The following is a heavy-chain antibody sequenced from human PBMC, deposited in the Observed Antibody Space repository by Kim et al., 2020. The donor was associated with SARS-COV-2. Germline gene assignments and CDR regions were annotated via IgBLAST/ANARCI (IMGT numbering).Heavy chain of an antibody. CDR2: IYYTGSA. V-gene: IGHV4-59*01. CDR1: GGSISNYY. CDR3: ASRRRGRSYFDY. Sequence: SETLSLTCTVSGGSISNYYWSWVRQPPGKGLEYIGYIYYTGSANYHPSLKSRVTISLDTSTNQFSLTLSSVTAADTAVYYCASRRRGRSYFDYWGQGTLV. D-gene: IGHD3-16*01. J-gene: IGHJ4*02.